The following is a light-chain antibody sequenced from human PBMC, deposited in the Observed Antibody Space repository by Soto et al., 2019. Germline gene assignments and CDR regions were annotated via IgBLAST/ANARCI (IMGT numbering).Light chain of an antibody. CDR3: YQFDAYPRS. CDR1: QDIRRY. J-gene: IGKJ2*03. V-gene: IGKV1-9*01. Sequence: DIQLTQSPSFLSASVGDRVTITCRASQDIRRYVAWYQEKPGKAPKVLIYAASTLQSGVPSRFSGSGSGTEFTLTINTLQPEDCATYYCYQFDAYPRSFGQGTKLEIK. CDR2: AAS.